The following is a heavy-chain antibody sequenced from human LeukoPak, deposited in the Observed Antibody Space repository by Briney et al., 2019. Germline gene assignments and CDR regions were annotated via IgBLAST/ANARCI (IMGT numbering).Heavy chain of an antibody. CDR1: GGSISSYY. CDR2: IYYSGST. J-gene: IGHJ4*02. D-gene: IGHD2-15*01. V-gene: IGHV4-59*01. CDR3: ASGDGHCSGGSCYPGRIDY. Sequence: SETLSLTCTVSGGSISSYYWSWIRQPAGKGLEWIGYIYYSGSTNYNPSLKSRVTISVDTSKNQFSLKLSSVTAADTAVYYCASGDGHCSGGSCYPGRIDYWGQGTLVTVSS.